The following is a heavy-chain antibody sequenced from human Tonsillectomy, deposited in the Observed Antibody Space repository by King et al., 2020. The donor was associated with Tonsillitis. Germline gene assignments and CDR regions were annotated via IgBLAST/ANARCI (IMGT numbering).Heavy chain of an antibody. Sequence: VQLQESGPGLVKPSQTLSLTCTVSGGSISGGAYYWSWIRQHPGKGLEWIGYIYNSDNTYYNPSLKSRLTISLDTSKNQFSLKLSSVTAADTAVYYCGSYEGAVFDSWGQGALVTVSS. J-gene: IGHJ5*01. CDR3: GSYEGAVFDS. D-gene: IGHD5-12*01. V-gene: IGHV4-31*03. CDR1: GGSISGGAYY. CDR2: IYNSDNT.